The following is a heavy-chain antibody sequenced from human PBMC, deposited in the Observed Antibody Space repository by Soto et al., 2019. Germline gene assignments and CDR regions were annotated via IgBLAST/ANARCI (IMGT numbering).Heavy chain of an antibody. J-gene: IGHJ6*02. CDR3: ARAGAAPYYYYGMDV. Sequence: ASVKVSCKASGYTFTGYYMHWVRQAPGQGLEWMGWISPNNGDTNDAQKFQGWVTMTTDTSTSTVYMELRRLRSDDTAVYYCARAGAAPYYYYGMDVWGQGTRVTVSS. D-gene: IGHD2-15*01. V-gene: IGHV1-2*04. CDR2: ISPNNGDT. CDR1: GYTFTGYY.